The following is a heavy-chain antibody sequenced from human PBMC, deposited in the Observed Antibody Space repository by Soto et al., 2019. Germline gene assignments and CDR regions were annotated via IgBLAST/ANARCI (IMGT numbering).Heavy chain of an antibody. V-gene: IGHV1-69*13. J-gene: IGHJ3*02. D-gene: IGHD2-15*01. CDR2: IIPIFGTA. CDR1: GGTFSSYA. Sequence: WASVKVSCKASGGTFSSYAISWVRQAPGQGLEWMGGIIPIFGTANYAQKFQGRVTITADESTSTAYMELSSLRFEDTAVYYCAKSSSGGSAAFDIWGQGTMVTVSS. CDR3: AKSSSGGSAAFDI.